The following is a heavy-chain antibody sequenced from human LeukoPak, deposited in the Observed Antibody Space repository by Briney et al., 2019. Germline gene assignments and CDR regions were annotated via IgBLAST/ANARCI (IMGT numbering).Heavy chain of an antibody. CDR2: IKSKTDGGTT. CDR1: GFTFSSYW. CDR3: TTPGIVGATSPYYYHYMDV. J-gene: IGHJ6*03. Sequence: GGALRLSCAASGFTFSSYWMSWVRQAPGKGLEWVGRIKSKTDGGTTDYAAPVKGRFTISGDDSKNTLYLQMNSLKTEDTAVYYCTTPGIVGATSPYYYHYMDVWGKGTTVTVS. V-gene: IGHV3-15*01. D-gene: IGHD1-26*01.